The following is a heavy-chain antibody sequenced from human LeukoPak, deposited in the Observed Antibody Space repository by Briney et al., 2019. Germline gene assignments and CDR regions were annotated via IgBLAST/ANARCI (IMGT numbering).Heavy chain of an antibody. CDR2: LYYSGST. Sequence: SETLSLTCTVSGGSISSGDYYWSWIRQPPGKGLEWNGYLYYSGSTYYNPSLKSRVTISVDTSKNQFSLKLSSVTAADTAVYYCARDLGYCSSTSCALGYFDYWGQGTLVAVSS. CDR1: GGSISSGDYY. V-gene: IGHV4-30-4*01. CDR3: ARDLGYCSSTSCALGYFDY. D-gene: IGHD2-2*01. J-gene: IGHJ4*02.